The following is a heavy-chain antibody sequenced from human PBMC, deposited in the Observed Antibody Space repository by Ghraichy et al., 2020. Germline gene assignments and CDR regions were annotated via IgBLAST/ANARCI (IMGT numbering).Heavy chain of an antibody. Sequence: LSLTCAASGFTFSSYSMNWVRQAPGKGLEWVSSISSSSSYIYYADSVKGRFTISRDNAKNSLYLQMNSLRAEDTAVYYCARATVPNWFDPWGQGTLVTVSS. CDR2: ISSSSSYI. D-gene: IGHD4-11*01. CDR1: GFTFSSYS. CDR3: ARATVPNWFDP. V-gene: IGHV3-21*01. J-gene: IGHJ5*02.